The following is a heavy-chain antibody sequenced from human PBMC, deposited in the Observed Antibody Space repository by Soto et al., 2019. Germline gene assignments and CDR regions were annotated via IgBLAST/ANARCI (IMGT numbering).Heavy chain of an antibody. J-gene: IGHJ6*02. CDR2: ISYDGSNK. V-gene: IGHV3-30*18. Sequence: GGSLRLSCAASGFTFSSYGMHWVRQAPGKGLEWVAVISYDGSNKYYADSVKGRFTISRDNSKNTLYLQMNSLRAEDTAVYYCAKVADEWELPMGPMDVWGQGTTVAVSS. CDR3: AKVADEWELPMGPMDV. D-gene: IGHD1-26*01. CDR1: GFTFSSYG.